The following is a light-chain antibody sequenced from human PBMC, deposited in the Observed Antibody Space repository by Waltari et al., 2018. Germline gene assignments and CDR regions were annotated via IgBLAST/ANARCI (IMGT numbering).Light chain of an antibody. V-gene: IGLV2-14*03. CDR2: DVH. Sequence: QSALTQPASVSGSPGQSITISCTGTSNDVGAYDCSSWYQHHPGKAPQLLIYDVHHRPSGASDRFSGSKSGNTASLTISGLQAGDEADYYCASKTNNAAVLFGGGTKVTVL. CDR3: ASKTNNAAVL. CDR1: SNDVGAYDC. J-gene: IGLJ3*02.